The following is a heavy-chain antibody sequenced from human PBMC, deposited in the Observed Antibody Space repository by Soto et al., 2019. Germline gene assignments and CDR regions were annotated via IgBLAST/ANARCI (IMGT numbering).Heavy chain of an antibody. J-gene: IGHJ6*03. D-gene: IGHD2-15*01. Sequence: EVQLVESGGGLVQPGGSLRLSCAASGFTFGNYWMYWVCQAPGKGLVWVSRINSDGSVSSYADSVKGRLTISRDNVKNTLYLQMDSLTVEDTAVYYCARGDCVGGTCYSLAGSFYYYMDVWGKGTTVTVFS. CDR2: INSDGSVS. CDR1: GFTFGNYW. CDR3: ARGDCVGGTCYSLAGSFYYYMDV. V-gene: IGHV3-74*01.